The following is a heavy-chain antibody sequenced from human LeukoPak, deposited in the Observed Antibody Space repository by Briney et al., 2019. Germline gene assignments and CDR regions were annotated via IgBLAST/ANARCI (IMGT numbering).Heavy chain of an antibody. CDR2: IDHSGST. V-gene: IGHV4-34*01. CDR1: GGTFRGFF. Sequence: SETLSLTCAVPGGTFRGFFWSWIRQPPGKGPAWIGEIDHSGSTNYVPSLESRVTLSVDTSKNQVSLTLNSVTAADTAVYYCARGLRFHIGSGNWFDLWGQGTLVTVSS. CDR3: ARGLRFHIGSGNWFDL. D-gene: IGHD3-10*01. J-gene: IGHJ5*02.